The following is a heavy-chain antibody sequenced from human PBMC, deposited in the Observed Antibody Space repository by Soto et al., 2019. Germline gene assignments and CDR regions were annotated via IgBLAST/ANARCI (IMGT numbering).Heavy chain of an antibody. V-gene: IGHV3-66*01. CDR1: YFSVSSKY. Sequence: SLRLSSAPSYFSVSSKYMSWVRQAPRKGLELVLLIIRGGSISYEESVKGRFIISRDNSENTLYLQMSALGVEDTAVYYCTRDDVKCSGGTCYGIPMDVWGKWTTVTVTS. D-gene: IGHD2-15*01. CDR2: IIRGGSI. CDR3: TRDDVKCSGGTCYGIPMDV. J-gene: IGHJ6*03.